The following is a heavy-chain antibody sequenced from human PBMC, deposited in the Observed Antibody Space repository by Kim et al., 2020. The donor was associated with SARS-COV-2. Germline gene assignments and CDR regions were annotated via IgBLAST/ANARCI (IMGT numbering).Heavy chain of an antibody. CDR3: ARGMYSGSYYPFDP. V-gene: IGHV1-69*05. Sequence: APKVRGRVTASTDGSTSTAYMELSSLRSEDTAVYYCARGMYSGSYYPFDPWGQGTLVTVSS. J-gene: IGHJ5*02. D-gene: IGHD1-26*01.